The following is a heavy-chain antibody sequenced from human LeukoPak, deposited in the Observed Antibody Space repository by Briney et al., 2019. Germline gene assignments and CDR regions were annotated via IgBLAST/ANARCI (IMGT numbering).Heavy chain of an antibody. V-gene: IGHV1-2*02. CDR3: ARPSSGSYYNTYFDY. CDR2: INPNSGGT. D-gene: IGHD3-10*01. Sequence: ASVKVSCKASGYTFTGYYMHWARQAPGQGLEWMGWINPNSGGTNYAQKFQGRVTMTRDTSISTAYMELSRLRSDDTAVYYCARPSSGSYYNTYFDYWGQGTLVTVSS. J-gene: IGHJ4*02. CDR1: GYTFTGYY.